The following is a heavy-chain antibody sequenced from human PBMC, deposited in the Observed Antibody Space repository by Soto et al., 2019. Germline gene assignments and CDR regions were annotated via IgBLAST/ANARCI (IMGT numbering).Heavy chain of an antibody. V-gene: IGHV4-59*01. CDR3: ASWGGYSSGWYYFDY. CDR1: GGSISSYY. D-gene: IGHD6-19*01. CDR2: IYYSGST. Sequence: LSLTCTVSGGSISSYYWSWIRQPPGKGLEWIGYIYYSGSTNYDPSLKRRVTISVDTSKNQFSLKLSSVTAADTAVYYCASWGGYSSGWYYFDYWGQGTLVTVSS. J-gene: IGHJ4*02.